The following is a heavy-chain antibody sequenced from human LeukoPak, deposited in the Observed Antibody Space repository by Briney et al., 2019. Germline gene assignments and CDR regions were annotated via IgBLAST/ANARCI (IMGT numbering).Heavy chain of an antibody. CDR3: ARNTPSRGLDY. J-gene: IGHJ4*02. Sequence: SETLSLTCAVYGGSFSGYYWSWIRQPPGKGLEWIGEINHSGSTNYNPSLKSRVTISVDTSKNQFSLKLSSVTAADTAVYYCARNTPSRGLDYWARETLVPVSS. CDR2: INHSGST. V-gene: IGHV4-34*01. CDR1: GGSFSGYY. D-gene: IGHD2-2*02.